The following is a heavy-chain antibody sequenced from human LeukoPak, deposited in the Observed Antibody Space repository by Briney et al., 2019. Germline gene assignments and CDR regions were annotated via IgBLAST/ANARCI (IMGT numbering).Heavy chain of an antibody. CDR2: MFHTGNS. V-gene: IGHV4-38-2*02. D-gene: IGHD6-13*01. Sequence: SETLSLTCTVFGYSINHGYYWGWIRQAPGKGLEWIGSMFHTGNSYYNPSLKRRVTIAIDTSKNQFSLKLSSVTAADTAVYYCAKEGIAAAPVFYMDVWGKGTTVTISS. CDR3: AKEGIAAAPVFYMDV. J-gene: IGHJ6*03. CDR1: GYSINHGYY.